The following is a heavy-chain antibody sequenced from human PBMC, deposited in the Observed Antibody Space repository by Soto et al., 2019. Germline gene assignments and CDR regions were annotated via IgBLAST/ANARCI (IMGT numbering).Heavy chain of an antibody. V-gene: IGHV4-59*08. CDR1: GVSIRSYY. J-gene: IGHJ4*02. CDR2: IYYSGST. D-gene: IGHD5-12*01. Sequence: QVQLQESGPGLVKPSETLSLTCTVSGVSIRSYYWSWIRQLPWKALEWIRYIYYSGSTNYNPALKRRVTISVVTSKNQSCLKLSSVTAADTAVYYCARRGYSGYDLDYWGQGTLVTVSS. CDR3: ARRGYSGYDLDY.